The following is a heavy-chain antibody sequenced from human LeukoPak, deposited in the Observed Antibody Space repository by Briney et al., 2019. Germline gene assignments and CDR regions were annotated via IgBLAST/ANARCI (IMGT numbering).Heavy chain of an antibody. Sequence: SGGSLRLSCAASGFTFSSYGMHWVRQAPGKGLGWVAVIWYDGSNKYYADSVKGRFTISRDNSKNTLYLQMNSLRAEDTAVYYCAKDGTAMAFDYWGQGTLVTVSS. CDR1: GFTFSSYG. CDR3: AKDGTAMAFDY. CDR2: IWYDGSNK. J-gene: IGHJ4*02. V-gene: IGHV3-33*06. D-gene: IGHD5-18*01.